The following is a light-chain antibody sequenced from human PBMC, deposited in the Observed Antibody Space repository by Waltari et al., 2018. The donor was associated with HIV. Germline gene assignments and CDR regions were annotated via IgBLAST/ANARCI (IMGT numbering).Light chain of an antibody. V-gene: IGLV1-44*01. CDR1: SSNLGSTT. Sequence: QSVLNQSPSASGTPGQRVIIPCSGSSSNLGSTTVPWYQQFPGTAPKLLIYSYGQRPSGVPERFSGSKSATSASLAISGLRSEDEADYYCATWDDSLNAWVFGGGTKLTVL. CDR2: SYG. CDR3: ATWDDSLNAWV. J-gene: IGLJ3*02.